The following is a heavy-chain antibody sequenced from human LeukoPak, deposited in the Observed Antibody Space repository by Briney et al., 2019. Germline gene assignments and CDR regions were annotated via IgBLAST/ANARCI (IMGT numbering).Heavy chain of an antibody. CDR2: ISSSGSTI. D-gene: IGHD2-2*01. CDR3: ARTYCSSTSCS. V-gene: IGHV3-11*04. CDR1: GFTFSDYY. Sequence: GGFLRLSCAASGFTFSDYYMSWIRQAPGKGLEWVSYISSSGSTIYYADSVKGRFTISRDNAKNSLYLQMNSLRAEDTAVYYCARTYCSSTSCSWGQGTLVTVSS. J-gene: IGHJ5*02.